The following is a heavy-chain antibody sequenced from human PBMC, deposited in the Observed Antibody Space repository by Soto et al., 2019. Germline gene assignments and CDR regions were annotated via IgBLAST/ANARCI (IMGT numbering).Heavy chain of an antibody. V-gene: IGHV3-30-3*01. J-gene: IGHJ4*02. Sequence: GGSLRLSCAASGFTFSSYAMHLVRQAPDKGLEWVAVISYDGSNKYYADSVKGRFTISRDNSKNTLYLQMNSLRAEDTAVYYCARDRVWFGELLYQFYYWGQGTLVTVSS. CDR2: ISYDGSNK. CDR3: ARDRVWFGELLYQFYY. D-gene: IGHD3-10*01. CDR1: GFTFSSYA.